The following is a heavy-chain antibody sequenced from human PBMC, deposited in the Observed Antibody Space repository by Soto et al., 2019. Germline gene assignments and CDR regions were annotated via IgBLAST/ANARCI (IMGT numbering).Heavy chain of an antibody. CDR1: GGYINNHC. Sequence: ASETLSLTCTVAGGYINNHCWSRIRQHPGKGLEWIGYIFYSGSTYYNPSLKSRVTISVDTSKNQFSLKLSSVTAADTAVYYCARITRGVKYYYGSETFEYWGQGTLVTVSS. D-gene: IGHD3-10*01. V-gene: IGHV4-59*11. CDR3: ARITRGVKYYYGSETFEY. CDR2: IFYSGST. J-gene: IGHJ4*02.